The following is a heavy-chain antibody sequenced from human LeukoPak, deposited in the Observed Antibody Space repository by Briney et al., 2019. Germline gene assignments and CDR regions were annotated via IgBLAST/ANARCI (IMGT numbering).Heavy chain of an antibody. CDR2: IRVSGDST. Sequence: GGSLRLSCAASGFTFNTYAMSWVRQAPGKGLEWVSGIRVSGDSTYYADSVKGRFTISRDNSKNTLYLQLNSLRADDTAVYFCTKRLRGSSNWFYFDYWGQGTLATVSS. D-gene: IGHD6-13*01. V-gene: IGHV3-23*01. CDR1: GFTFNTYA. J-gene: IGHJ4*02. CDR3: TKRLRGSSNWFYFDY.